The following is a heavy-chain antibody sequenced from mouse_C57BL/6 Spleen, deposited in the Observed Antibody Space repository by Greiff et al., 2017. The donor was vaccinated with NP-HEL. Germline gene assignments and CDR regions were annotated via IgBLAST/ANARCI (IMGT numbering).Heavy chain of an antibody. Sequence: VQLQQSGPELVKPGASVKMSCKASGYTFTDYNMHWVKQSHGKSLEWIGYINPNNGGTSYNQKFKGKATLTVNKSSSTAYMELRSLTSEDSAVYYCARVYDGYYLFDYWGQGTTLTVSS. V-gene: IGHV1-22*01. D-gene: IGHD2-3*01. CDR3: ARVYDGYYLFDY. CDR2: INPNNGGT. J-gene: IGHJ2*01. CDR1: GYTFTDYN.